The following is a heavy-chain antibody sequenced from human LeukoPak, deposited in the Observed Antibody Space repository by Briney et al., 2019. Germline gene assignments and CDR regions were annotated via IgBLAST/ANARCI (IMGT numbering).Heavy chain of an antibody. D-gene: IGHD3-3*02. CDR2: IYYSGST. Sequence: SETLSLTCTVSGGSISSYYRSWIRQPPGKGLEWIGYIYYSGSTNYNPSLKSRVTISVDTSKNQFSLKLSSVTAADTAVYYCASQISYYYGMDVWGQGTTVTVSS. CDR3: ASQISYYYGMDV. CDR1: GGSISSYY. J-gene: IGHJ6*02. V-gene: IGHV4-59*08.